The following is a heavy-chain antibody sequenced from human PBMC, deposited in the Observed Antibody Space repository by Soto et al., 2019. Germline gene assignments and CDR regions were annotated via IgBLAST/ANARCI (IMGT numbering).Heavy chain of an antibody. CDR2: ITTSSHTI. Sequence: LRLSCAASGFTFSSYSMDWVRQAPGQGLEWISYITTSSHTISYADSVRGRFTISRDKAKNSLFLQMNSMRDEDTAVYYCARHGIQVSHDVWGQGTTVTVSS. V-gene: IGHV3-48*02. CDR3: ARHGIQVSHDV. J-gene: IGHJ6*02. CDR1: GFTFSSYS. D-gene: IGHD5-18*01.